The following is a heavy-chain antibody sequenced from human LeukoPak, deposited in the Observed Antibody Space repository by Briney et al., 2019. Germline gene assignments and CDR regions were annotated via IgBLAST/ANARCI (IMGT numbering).Heavy chain of an antibody. CDR1: GFTFSDYY. Sequence: GGSPRLSCAASGFTFSDYYMSWIRQAPGKGLEWVSYISSSGSTIYYADSVKGRFTISRDNAKNSLYLQMNSLRSEDTAVYYCAIEALAGDITMVNLSDAFDIWGQGTMVTVSS. J-gene: IGHJ3*02. V-gene: IGHV3-11*01. CDR2: ISSSGSTI. D-gene: IGHD3-10*01. CDR3: AIEALAGDITMVNLSDAFDI.